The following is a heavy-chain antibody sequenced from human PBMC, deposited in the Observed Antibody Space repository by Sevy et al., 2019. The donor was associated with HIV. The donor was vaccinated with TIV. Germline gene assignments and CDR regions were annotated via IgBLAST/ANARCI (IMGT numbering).Heavy chain of an antibody. CDR2: INWNGGST. CDR3: ARDNFKDGDYEELGYAFDI. CDR1: GFTFDDYG. J-gene: IGHJ3*02. D-gene: IGHD4-17*01. Sequence: GGSLRLSCAASGFTFDDYGMSWVRQAPGKGLEWVSGINWNGGSTGYADSVKGRFTISRDNAKNSLYLQMNSLRAEDTALYYCARDNFKDGDYEELGYAFDIWGQGTMVTVSS. V-gene: IGHV3-20*04.